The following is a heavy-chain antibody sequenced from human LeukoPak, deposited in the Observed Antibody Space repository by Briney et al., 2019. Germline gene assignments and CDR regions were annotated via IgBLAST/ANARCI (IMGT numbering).Heavy chain of an antibody. D-gene: IGHD3-3*01. Sequence: GGPLRLSCAASGFTFSSYAMSWVRQAPGKGLEWVSAISGSGGSTYYADSVKGRFTISRDNSKNTLYLQMNSLRAEDTAVYYCAKDLTIFGVVTTFDYWGQGTLVTVSS. J-gene: IGHJ4*02. CDR1: GFTFSSYA. CDR3: AKDLTIFGVVTTFDY. V-gene: IGHV3-23*01. CDR2: ISGSGGST.